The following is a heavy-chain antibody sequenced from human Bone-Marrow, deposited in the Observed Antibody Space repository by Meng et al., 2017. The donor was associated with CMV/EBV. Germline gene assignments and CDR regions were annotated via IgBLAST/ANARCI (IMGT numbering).Heavy chain of an antibody. CDR2: IYYSGST. Sequence: LRLSCTVSGGSISSGDYYWSWIRQPPGKGLEWIGYIYYSGSTYYNPSLKSRVTISVDTFKNQFSLKLSSVTAADTAVYYCARAQGCSSTSCYTFYWYFDLWGRGTLVTVSS. CDR1: GGSISSGDYY. J-gene: IGHJ2*01. V-gene: IGHV4-30-4*08. D-gene: IGHD2-2*02. CDR3: ARAQGCSSTSCYTFYWYFDL.